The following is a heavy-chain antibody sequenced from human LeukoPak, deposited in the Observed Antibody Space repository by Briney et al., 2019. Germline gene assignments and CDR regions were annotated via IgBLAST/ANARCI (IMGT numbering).Heavy chain of an antibody. CDR1: GGTFSSYA. CDR3: ARARAGQDSFDI. J-gene: IGHJ3*02. V-gene: IGHV1-69*05. CDR2: IIPIFGTA. D-gene: IGHD6-19*01. Sequence: GASVKVSCKASGGTFSSYAISWVRQAPGQGLEWMGGIIPIFGTANYAQKFQGRVTITTDEFTSTAYMELSSRRSEDTAVYYCARARAGQDSFDIWGQGTMVTVPS.